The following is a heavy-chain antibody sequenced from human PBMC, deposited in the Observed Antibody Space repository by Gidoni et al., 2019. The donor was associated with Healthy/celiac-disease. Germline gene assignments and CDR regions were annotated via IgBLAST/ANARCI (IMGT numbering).Heavy chain of an antibody. CDR2: IDPGDADT. D-gene: IGHD6-19*01. J-gene: IGHJ4*02. CDR3: ARQEVAGADYFDY. V-gene: IGHV5-51*01. CDR1: GYSFTSYW. Sequence: EVQLVQSGAEVKKPGESLKISCKGSGYSFTSYWIGWVRQMPGKGLEWMGIIDPGDADTRYSPSFQGKVTISADKSVSTAYLQWSSLKASDTAMYYCARQEVAGADYFDYWGQGTLVTVSS.